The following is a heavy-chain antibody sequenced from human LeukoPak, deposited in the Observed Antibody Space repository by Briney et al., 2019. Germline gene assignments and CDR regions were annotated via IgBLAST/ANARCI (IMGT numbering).Heavy chain of an antibody. Sequence: ASVKLACKSSGGTFSSYAISWVRQAPGQGLEWLGGIIPIFGTANYAQKFQGRVTITMDESTSTAYMELSSLRSEDTAVYYCASHVDDPIPGMRYYYYMDVWGKGTTVTVSS. CDR3: ASHVDDPIPGMRYYYYMDV. CDR2: IIPIFGTA. D-gene: IGHD3-10*01. J-gene: IGHJ6*03. CDR1: GGTFSSYA. V-gene: IGHV1-69*05.